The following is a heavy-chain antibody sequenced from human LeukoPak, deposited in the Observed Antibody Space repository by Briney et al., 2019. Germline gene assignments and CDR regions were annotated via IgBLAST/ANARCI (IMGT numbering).Heavy chain of an antibody. D-gene: IGHD6-13*01. CDR1: GYSFTSYW. CDR2: IYPGDSDT. Sequence: GESLKISCKGSGYSFTSYWIGWVRQMPGKGLEWMGIIYPGDSDTRYSPSFQGQVTIPADKSISTAYLQWSSLKASDTAMYYCARLQGIAAAGRGFGDYWGQGTLVTVSS. V-gene: IGHV5-51*01. CDR3: ARLQGIAAAGRGFGDY. J-gene: IGHJ4*02.